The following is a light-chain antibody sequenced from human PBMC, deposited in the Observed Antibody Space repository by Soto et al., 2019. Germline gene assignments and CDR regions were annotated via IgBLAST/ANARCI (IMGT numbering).Light chain of an antibody. CDR1: ETISMY. J-gene: IGKJ4*01. Sequence: DLPLTQSPSSLSAAVGDRVTITCRASETISMYLNWYQQKPGQAPILLISAASSLQSGVPSRFTGSGSGTDFTLTISSLQLEDFATYYCQQSYTTPPLTFGGGTKVEIK. CDR2: AAS. CDR3: QQSYTTPPLT. V-gene: IGKV1-39*01.